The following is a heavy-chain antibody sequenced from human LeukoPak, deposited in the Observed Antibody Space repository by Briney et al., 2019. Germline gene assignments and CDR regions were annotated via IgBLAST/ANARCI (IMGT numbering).Heavy chain of an antibody. Sequence: GGSLRLSCVGSGFTFRSHAMSWVRQAPEKGLEFVSGIYENGGTTYYADSVKGRFSISRDNSKNTLYLQMNSLRAEDTAIYYCARRFDIWGQGTMVTVSS. CDR2: IYENGGTT. V-gene: IGHV3-23*01. D-gene: IGHD3-10*01. CDR1: GFTFRSHA. J-gene: IGHJ3*02. CDR3: ARRFDI.